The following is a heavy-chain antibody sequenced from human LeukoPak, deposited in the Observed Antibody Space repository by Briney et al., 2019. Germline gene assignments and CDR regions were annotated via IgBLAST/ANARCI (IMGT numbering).Heavy chain of an antibody. J-gene: IGHJ4*02. CDR2: INAGNGNT. CDR1: GYTFTSYA. V-gene: IGHV1-3*01. D-gene: IGHD6-13*01. Sequence: GASVKVSCKASGYTFTSYAMHWVRQAPGQRLEWMGWINAGNGNTKYSQKFQGRVTITRDTSASTAYMELSSLRSEDTAVYYSARPKAMYSSSWLGYWGQGTLVTVSS. CDR3: ARPKAMYSSSWLGY.